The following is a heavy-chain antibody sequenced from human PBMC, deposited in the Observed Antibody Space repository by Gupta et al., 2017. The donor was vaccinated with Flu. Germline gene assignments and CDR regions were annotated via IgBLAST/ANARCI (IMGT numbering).Heavy chain of an antibody. CDR2: IDNTGSSI. CDR3: ARDGTKTWEPLDY. J-gene: IGHJ4*02. V-gene: IGHV3-48*03. Sequence: FSNYEMDWVRQAPGKGWEWISFIDNTGSSIYYADAVKGRFTISRDNGEKTLYLQMKRLRDEDTAVYYFARDGTKTWEPLDYGGQGTLVTVLS. CDR1: FSNYE. D-gene: IGHD1-26*01.